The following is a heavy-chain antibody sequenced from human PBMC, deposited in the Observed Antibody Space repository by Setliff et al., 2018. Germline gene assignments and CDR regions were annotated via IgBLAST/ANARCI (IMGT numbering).Heavy chain of an antibody. Sequence: ASVKVSCKASGYTFTTYTMNWVRQAPGQGLEWMGWINTNTGNPTYAQGFTGRFVFSLDTSVSTAYLQINSLEAEDTAVYYCARRGGTAGARAFDIWGQGTMVTVSS. D-gene: IGHD2-8*02. CDR1: GYTFTTYT. CDR2: INTNTGNP. CDR3: ARRGGTAGARAFDI. V-gene: IGHV7-4-1*02. J-gene: IGHJ3*02.